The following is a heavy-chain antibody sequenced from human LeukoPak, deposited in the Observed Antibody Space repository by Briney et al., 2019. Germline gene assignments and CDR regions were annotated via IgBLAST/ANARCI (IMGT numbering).Heavy chain of an antibody. V-gene: IGHV1-2*04. CDR2: INPNSGGT. CDR1: GYTFISYG. CDR3: ARERARDYYGSGSPLSTNYYYYGMDV. D-gene: IGHD3-10*01. J-gene: IGHJ6*02. Sequence: GASVKVSCKASGYTFISYGISWARQAPGQGLEWMGWINPNSGGTNYAQKFQGWVTMTRDTSISTAYMELSRLRSDDTAVYYCARERARDYYGSGSPLSTNYYYYGMDVWGQGTTVTVSS.